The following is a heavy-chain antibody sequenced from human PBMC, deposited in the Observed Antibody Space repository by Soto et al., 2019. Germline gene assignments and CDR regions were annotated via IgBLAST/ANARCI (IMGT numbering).Heavy chain of an antibody. CDR3: ARVYDHERYYFDY. J-gene: IGHJ4*02. CDR1: GGSFSGYY. Sequence: SETLSLTCAVYGGSFSGYYWSWIRQPPGKGLEWIGEINHSGSTNYNPSLKSRVTISVDTSKNQFSLKLSSVTAADTAVYYCARVYDHERYYFDYWGQGTLVTVSS. V-gene: IGHV4-34*01. CDR2: INHSGST. D-gene: IGHD3-22*01.